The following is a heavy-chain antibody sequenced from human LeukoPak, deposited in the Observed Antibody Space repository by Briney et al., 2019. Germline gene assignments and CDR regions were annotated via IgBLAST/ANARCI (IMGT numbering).Heavy chain of an antibody. CDR3: ARDYYDSRGSDYHRHDAFYI. D-gene: IGHD3-22*01. CDR2: INHSGST. V-gene: IGHV4-34*01. CDR1: GGSFSGHY. Sequence: PSETLSLTCAVYGGSFSGHYWSWIRQPPGKGLEWIGEINHSGSTNYNPSLNSRVTIAVDTSKNQFSLKLSSVTAADTAVYYCARDYYDSRGSDYHRHDAFYIWGQGTIVTVSS. J-gene: IGHJ3*02.